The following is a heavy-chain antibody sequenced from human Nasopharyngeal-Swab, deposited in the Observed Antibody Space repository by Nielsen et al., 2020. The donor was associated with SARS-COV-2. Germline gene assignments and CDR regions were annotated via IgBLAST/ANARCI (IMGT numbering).Heavy chain of an antibody. J-gene: IGHJ4*02. CDR2: IYSGGST. V-gene: IGHV3-53*01. CDR3: ARDQYGDYGDY. D-gene: IGHD4-17*01. Sequence: WIRQLPGKGLEWVSVIYSGGSTYYADSVKGRFTISRDNSKNTLYLQMNSLRAEDTAVYYCARDQYGDYGDYWGQGTPVTVSS.